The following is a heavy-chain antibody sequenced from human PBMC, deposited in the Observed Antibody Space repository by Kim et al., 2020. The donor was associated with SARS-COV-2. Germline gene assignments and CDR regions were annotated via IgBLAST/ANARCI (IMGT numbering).Heavy chain of an antibody. CDR3: AKGPYCTNGVCYQPPNDY. CDR2: ISGDGGST. D-gene: IGHD2-8*01. Sequence: GGSLRLSCAASGFTFDDYAMHWVRQAPGKGLEWVSLISGDGGSTYYADSVKGRFTISRDNSKNSLYLQMNSLRTEDTALYYCAKGPYCTNGVCYQPPNDYWGQGTLVTVSS. CDR1: GFTFDDYA. J-gene: IGHJ4*02. V-gene: IGHV3-43*02.